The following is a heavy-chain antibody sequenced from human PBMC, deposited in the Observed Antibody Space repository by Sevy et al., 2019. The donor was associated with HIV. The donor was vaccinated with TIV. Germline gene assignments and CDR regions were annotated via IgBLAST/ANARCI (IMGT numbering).Heavy chain of an antibody. V-gene: IGHV3-7*01. CDR2: IKEDGSGK. CDR1: GFTFSSYW. J-gene: IGHJ6*04. CDR3: ARWDV. Sequence: GGSLRLSCVASGFTFSSYWMNWVRQAPGKGLEWVANIKEDGSGKYYVDSVKGRFTISRDNAQNSLYLEMNSLRAEDTAVYYCARWDVWGKGTTVTVSS.